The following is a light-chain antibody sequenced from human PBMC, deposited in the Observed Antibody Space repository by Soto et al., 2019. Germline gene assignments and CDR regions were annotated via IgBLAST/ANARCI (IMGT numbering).Light chain of an antibody. CDR2: EGS. J-gene: IGLJ2*01. CDR1: SSDLGSYNL. CDR3: CSYAGSRTVV. Sequence: QSALTQPASVSGSPGQSITLPCTGTSSDLGSYNLVSWYQQHPGKAPKLLIYEGSKRPSGVSNRFSGSESGNTASLTISGLQAEDEADYYCCSYAGSRTVVFGGVTKLTVL. V-gene: IGLV2-23*01.